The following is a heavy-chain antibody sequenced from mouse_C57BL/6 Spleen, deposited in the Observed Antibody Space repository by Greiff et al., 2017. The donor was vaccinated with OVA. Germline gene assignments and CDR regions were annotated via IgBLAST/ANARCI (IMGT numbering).Heavy chain of an antibody. Sequence: VQLQQPGAELVKPGASVKISCKASGYAFSSYWMNWVKQRPGKGLEWIGQIYPGDGDTNYNEKFKGKATLTADKSSSTAYMQLSSLTSEDSAVYFCARWGRSYVSFDYWGQGTTLTVSS. CDR3: ARWGRSYVSFDY. CDR1: GYAFSSYW. D-gene: IGHD1-1*01. CDR2: IYPGDGDT. V-gene: IGHV1-80*01. J-gene: IGHJ2*01.